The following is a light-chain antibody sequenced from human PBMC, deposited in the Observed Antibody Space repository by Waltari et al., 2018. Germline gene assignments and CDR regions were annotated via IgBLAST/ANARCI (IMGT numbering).Light chain of an antibody. CDR3: QHYSNWPPWT. CDR2: GAS. J-gene: IGKJ1*01. Sequence: EIVMTQSPATLSVSPGERATLSCRASQSISINLAWYQHKHGQAPRLLIYGASTRATGIPSRFSGSGSGTEFTLTISSLQSEDFAVYYCQHYSNWPPWTFGQGTKVEMK. CDR1: QSISIN. V-gene: IGKV3-15*01.